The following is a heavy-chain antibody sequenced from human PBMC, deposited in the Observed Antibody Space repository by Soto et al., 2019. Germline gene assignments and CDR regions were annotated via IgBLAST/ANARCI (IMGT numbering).Heavy chain of an antibody. V-gene: IGHV3-48*02. D-gene: IGHD3-9*01. CDR1: GFTFSSYS. Sequence: EGQLVESGGGLVQPGGSLRLSCAASGFTFSSYSVNWVRQAPGKGLEWVSYISSSSSTIYYADSVKGRFTISRDNAKNSLYLQMNSLRDDDTAVYYCARTGGSYDFLTGYYIGSYYFDYWGQGTLVTVSS. CDR3: ARTGGSYDFLTGYYIGSYYFDY. J-gene: IGHJ4*02. CDR2: ISSSSSTI.